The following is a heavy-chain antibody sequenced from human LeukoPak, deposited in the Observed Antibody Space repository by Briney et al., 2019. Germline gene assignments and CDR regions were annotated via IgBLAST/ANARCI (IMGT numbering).Heavy chain of an antibody. CDR1: GGSISSYY. Sequence: SETLSLTCTVSGGSISSYYWSWIRQPPGKGLEWIGYIYYSGSTNYNPSLKSRVTISVDTSKNQFSLKLSSVTAADTAVYYCARENRYCSSTSCSYYYYMDVWGRGTTVTVSS. CDR2: IYYSGST. D-gene: IGHD2-2*01. CDR3: ARENRYCSSTSCSYYYYMDV. J-gene: IGHJ6*03. V-gene: IGHV4-59*01.